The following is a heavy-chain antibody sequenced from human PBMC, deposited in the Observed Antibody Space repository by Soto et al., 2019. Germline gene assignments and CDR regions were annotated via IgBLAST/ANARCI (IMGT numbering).Heavy chain of an antibody. J-gene: IGHJ6*02. Sequence: GESLKISCKGSGYSFTSYWIGWVRQMPGKGLEWMGIIYPGDSDTRYSPSFQGQVTISADKSISTAYLQWSSLKASDTAMYYCARHAGVDDYGDYPPPHYYYYGMDVWGQGTTVTVSS. D-gene: IGHD4-17*01. CDR2: IYPGDSDT. CDR1: GYSFTSYW. CDR3: ARHAGVDDYGDYPPPHYYYYGMDV. V-gene: IGHV5-51*01.